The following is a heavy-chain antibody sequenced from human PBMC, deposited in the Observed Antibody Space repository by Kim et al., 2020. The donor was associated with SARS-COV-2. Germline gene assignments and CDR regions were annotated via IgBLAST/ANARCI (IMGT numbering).Heavy chain of an antibody. D-gene: IGHD2-21*01. CDR3: ARSIFFDY. CDR1: GYSISSGYY. V-gene: IGHV4-38-2*02. J-gene: IGHJ4*02. Sequence: SETLSLTCTVSGYSISSGYYWGCIRQPPGKGLEWIGSIYHSGSTYYNPSLKSRVTISVDTSKNQFSLKLSSVTAADTAVYYCARSIFFDYWGQGTLVTVSS. CDR2: IYHSGST.